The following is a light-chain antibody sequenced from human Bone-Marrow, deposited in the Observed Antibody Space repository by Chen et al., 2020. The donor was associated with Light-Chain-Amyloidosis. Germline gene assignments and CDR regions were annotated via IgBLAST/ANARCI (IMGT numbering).Light chain of an antibody. J-gene: IGLJ2*01. CDR3: QSADSSGTYEVI. CDR1: DLPTKY. V-gene: IGLV3-25*03. CDR2: RDT. Sequence: SYDLPQQPSVSVSPGQTARITCSGDDLPTKYAYWYQQKPGQAPVLVIHRDTERPSGISERFSGSSSGTTATLTISGVQAEDEADYHCQSADSSGTYEVIFGGGNKLTVL.